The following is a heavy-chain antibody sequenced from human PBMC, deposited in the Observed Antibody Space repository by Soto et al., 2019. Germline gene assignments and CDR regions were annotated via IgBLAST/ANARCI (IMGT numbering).Heavy chain of an antibody. V-gene: IGHV4-4*07. CDR3: ARVGVDSSGYFYFDY. J-gene: IGHJ4*02. CDR2: IYTSGST. CDR1: GGSISSYY. D-gene: IGHD3-22*01. Sequence: PSETLSLTCTVSGGSISSYYWSWIRQPAGKGLEWIGRIYTSGSTNYNPSLKSRVTMSVDTSKNQFSLKLSSVTAADTAVYYCARVGVDSSGYFYFDYWGQGTLVTVSS.